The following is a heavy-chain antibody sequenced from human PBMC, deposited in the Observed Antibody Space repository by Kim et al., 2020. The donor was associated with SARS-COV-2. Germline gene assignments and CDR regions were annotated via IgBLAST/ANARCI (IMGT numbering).Heavy chain of an antibody. CDR2: ISYDGSNK. D-gene: IGHD3-3*01. V-gene: IGHV3-30*04. Sequence: GGSLRLSCAASGFTFSSYAMHWVRQAPGKGLEWVAVISYDGSNKYYADSVKGRFTISRDNSKNTLYLQMNSLRAEDTAVYYCARGWSGYSPFDYWGQGTL. CDR1: GFTFSSYA. J-gene: IGHJ4*02. CDR3: ARGWSGYSPFDY.